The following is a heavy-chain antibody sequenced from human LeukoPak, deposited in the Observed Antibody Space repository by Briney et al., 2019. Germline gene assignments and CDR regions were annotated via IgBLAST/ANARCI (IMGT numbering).Heavy chain of an antibody. Sequence: ASVKVSCKASGYTFTSYYMHWVRQAPGQGLEWMGIINPSGGSTSYAQKFQGRVTMTRDTSTSTVYMELSSLRSEDTAVYYCARDGNRLEMATSSFDYWGQGTRVTVSS. CDR3: ARDGNRLEMATSSFDY. D-gene: IGHD5-24*01. J-gene: IGHJ4*02. CDR2: INPSGGST. CDR1: GYTFTSYY. V-gene: IGHV1-46*01.